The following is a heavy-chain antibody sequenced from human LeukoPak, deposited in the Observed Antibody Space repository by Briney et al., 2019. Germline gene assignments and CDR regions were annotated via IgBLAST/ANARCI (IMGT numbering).Heavy chain of an antibody. CDR2: ISGDGGST. CDR3: ARSVAGTIVFDY. J-gene: IGHJ4*02. Sequence: GGSLRLSCAASGFTFDDYAMHWVRQAPGKGLEWVSLISGDGGSTYYADSVKGRFTISRDNSKNSLYLQMNSLRTEDTALYYCARSVAGTIVFDYWGQGTLVTVSP. D-gene: IGHD6-19*01. CDR1: GFTFDDYA. V-gene: IGHV3-43*02.